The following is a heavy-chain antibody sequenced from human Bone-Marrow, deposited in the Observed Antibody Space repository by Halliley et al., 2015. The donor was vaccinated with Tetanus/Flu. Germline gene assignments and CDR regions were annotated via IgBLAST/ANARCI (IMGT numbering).Heavy chain of an antibody. Sequence: AASGFIFSSYAMHWVRQAPGKGLEWVAFISYDGTNKFYADSVKGRFTISRDNSKNTLYLQINSLRAEDTAVYYCAKDLKGIWASYGTDYWGQGTLVTVSS. V-gene: IGHV3-30*18. CDR2: ISYDGTNK. J-gene: IGHJ4*02. CDR3: AKDLKGIWASYGTDY. CDR1: GFIFSSYA. D-gene: IGHD3-16*01.